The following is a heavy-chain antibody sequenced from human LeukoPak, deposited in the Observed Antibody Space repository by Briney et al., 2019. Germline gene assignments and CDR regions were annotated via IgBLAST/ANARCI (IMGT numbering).Heavy chain of an antibody. Sequence: SQTLSLTCTVSGDSISSGGYSWSWIRQPPGKGLEWIGYIYHIGYISQSGNIYQNPSLKSRVTISVDTSKNQFSLKLSSVTAADTAVYYCASPAYCGGDCYSYWFDPWGQGTLVTVSS. CDR2: ISQSGNI. CDR1: GDSISSGGYS. CDR3: ASPAYCGGDCYSYWFDP. D-gene: IGHD2-21*02. J-gene: IGHJ5*02. V-gene: IGHV4-30-2*01.